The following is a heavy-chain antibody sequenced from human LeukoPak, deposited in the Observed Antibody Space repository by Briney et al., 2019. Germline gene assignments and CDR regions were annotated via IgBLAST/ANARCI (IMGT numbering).Heavy chain of an antibody. V-gene: IGHV1-46*01. CDR1: GYTFTSYY. Sequence: ASVKVSCKASGYTFTSYYMHWVRQAPGQGLEWMGIINPSGGSTSYAQKFQGRVTMTRDMSTSTDYMELSSLRSEDTAVYYCAREAVVTRVTDYWGQGTLVTVSS. CDR2: INPSGGST. J-gene: IGHJ4*02. CDR3: AREAVVTRVTDY. D-gene: IGHD4-23*01.